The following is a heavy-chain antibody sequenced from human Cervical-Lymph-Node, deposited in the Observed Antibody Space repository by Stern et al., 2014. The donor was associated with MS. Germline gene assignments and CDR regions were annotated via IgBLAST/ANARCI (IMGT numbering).Heavy chain of an antibody. D-gene: IGHD3-9*01. CDR3: ARDGRHTDNYGLDV. Sequence: VQLVESGAEVKKPGSSVKVSCKASGGTFNVYAINWLRRAPGQGLEWMGGIIPINGTANYAQKFQGRVTITADGSTRTSSMQMSSLRFDDTAVYYCARDGRHTDNYGLDVWGQGTTVTVSS. CDR1: GGTFNVYA. V-gene: IGHV1-69*01. CDR2: IIPINGTA. J-gene: IGHJ6*02.